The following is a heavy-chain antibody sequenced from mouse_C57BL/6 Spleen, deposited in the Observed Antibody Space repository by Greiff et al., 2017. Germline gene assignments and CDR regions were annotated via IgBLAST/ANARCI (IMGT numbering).Heavy chain of an antibody. CDR2: IYPGDGDT. D-gene: IGHD2-4*01. CDR3: ARWGIYYDYDADY. J-gene: IGHJ2*01. CDR1: GYAFSSYW. Sequence: QVQLQQSGAELVKPGASVKISCKASGYAFSSYWMNWVKQRPGKGLEWIGQIYPGDGDTNYNGKFKGKATLTADKSSSTAYMQLNSLTSEDSAVYFCARWGIYYDYDADYWGQGTTLTVSS. V-gene: IGHV1-80*01.